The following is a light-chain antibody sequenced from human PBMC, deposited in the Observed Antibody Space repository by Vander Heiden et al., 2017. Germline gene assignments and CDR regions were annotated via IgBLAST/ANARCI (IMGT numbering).Light chain of an antibody. CDR1: QSVGNF. V-gene: IGKV3-11*01. J-gene: IGKJ4*01. CDR2: DAS. Sequence: EVVFTESPASLSLSPGERATLSCRASQSVGNFLVWYQQKPGQAPRLLIYDASKRATDIPARFTGSGSGTDFTLTISSLEPEDFAVYYCQQRRNWPITFGGGTQVDIK. CDR3: QQRRNWPIT.